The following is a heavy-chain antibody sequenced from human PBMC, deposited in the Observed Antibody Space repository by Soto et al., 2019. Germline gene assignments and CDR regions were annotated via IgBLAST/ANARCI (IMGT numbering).Heavy chain of an antibody. CDR3: ARDPNGDYLGAFDF. V-gene: IGHV3-23*01. J-gene: IGHJ3*01. Sequence: EVQLLEPGGGLVQPGGSLRLSCAASGFTFSSFFMSWVRQAPGKGLDWVSGIGANGGGTYYADSVKGRFIISRDNSKNTRSLQMNSLRAEDTAVYYCARDPNGDYLGAFDFWGQKTMVTVSS. CDR2: IGANGGGT. D-gene: IGHD4-17*01. CDR1: GFTFSSFF.